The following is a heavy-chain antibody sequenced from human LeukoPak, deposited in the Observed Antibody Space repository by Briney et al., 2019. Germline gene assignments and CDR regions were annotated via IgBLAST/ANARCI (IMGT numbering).Heavy chain of an antibody. V-gene: IGHV4-34*01. D-gene: IGHD6-13*01. Sequence: SETLSLTCAVYGGSFSGYYWSWIRQPPGKGLEWIGEINHSGSTNYNPSLRSRVTISVDTSKNQFSLKLSSVTAADTAVYYCARLAGAAAAVTYFDYWGQGTLVTVSS. CDR2: INHSGST. CDR1: GGSFSGYY. CDR3: ARLAGAAAAVTYFDY. J-gene: IGHJ4*02.